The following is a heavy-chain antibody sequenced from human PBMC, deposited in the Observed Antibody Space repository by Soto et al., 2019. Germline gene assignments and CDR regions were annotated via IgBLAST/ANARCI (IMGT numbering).Heavy chain of an antibody. V-gene: IGHV3-30*18. J-gene: IGHJ4*02. CDR2: TSYDGSNK. Sequence: GGSLRLSCAASGFTFSSYGMHWVRQAPGKGLEWVAVTSYDGSNKYYADSVKGRFTISRDNSKNTLYLQMDSLRAEDTAVYYCAKDLYSYGPHYFDYWGQGTLVTVSS. CDR3: AKDLYSYGPHYFDY. CDR1: GFTFSSYG. D-gene: IGHD5-18*01.